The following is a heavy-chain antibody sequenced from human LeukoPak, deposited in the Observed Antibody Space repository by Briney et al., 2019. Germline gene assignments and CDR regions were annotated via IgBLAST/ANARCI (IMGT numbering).Heavy chain of an antibody. J-gene: IGHJ5*02. Sequence: PSETLSLTCTVSGGSISSTSYYWGWIRQPPGKGLEWIGSIYYSGSTYYNPSLKSRVTISVDTSENQFSLKLRSVTAADTAVYYCASQSLSIAIDPWGQGILVTVSS. V-gene: IGHV4-39*01. D-gene: IGHD2-21*01. CDR2: IYYSGST. CDR1: GGSISSTSYY. CDR3: ASQSLSIAIDP.